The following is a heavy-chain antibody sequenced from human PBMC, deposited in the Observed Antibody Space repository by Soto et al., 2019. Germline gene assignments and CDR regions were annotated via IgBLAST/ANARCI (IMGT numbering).Heavy chain of an antibody. V-gene: IGHV1-69*13. Sequence: SVKVSCKASGGTFSSYAISWVRQAPGQGLEWMGGIIPIFGTANYAQKFQGRVTITADESTSTAYMELSSLRSEDTAVYYCASSPLCGGSCYHYYYGMDVWGQGTTVTVSS. J-gene: IGHJ6*02. CDR1: GGTFSSYA. CDR2: IIPIFGTA. CDR3: ASSPLCGGSCYHYYYGMDV. D-gene: IGHD2-15*01.